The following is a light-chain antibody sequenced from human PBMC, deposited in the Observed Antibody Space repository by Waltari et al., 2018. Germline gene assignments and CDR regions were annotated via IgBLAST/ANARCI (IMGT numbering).Light chain of an antibody. CDR1: NLGDKF. J-gene: IGLJ2*01. Sequence: SYELTQSPSVSVSPGMTATITCSGDNLGDKFVSWYQQKPGQSPILVIFENRRRPLGVPERFSGSNSGNTATLTISGTQTFDEADYYCQTWDRRIPIFGGGTKLTVL. V-gene: IGLV3-1*01. CDR3: QTWDRRIPI. CDR2: ENR.